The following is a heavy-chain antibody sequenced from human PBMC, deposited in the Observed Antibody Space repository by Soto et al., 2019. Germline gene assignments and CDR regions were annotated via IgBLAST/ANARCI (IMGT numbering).Heavy chain of an antibody. D-gene: IGHD1-26*01. CDR1: GFTFSSYG. CDR2: LWYDGSNK. J-gene: IGHJ4*02. V-gene: IGHV3-33*01. CDR3: AREEPHGGSSLDY. Sequence: QVQLVESGGGVVQPGRSLRLSCAASGFTFSSYGMHWVRQAPGKGLEWVAVLWYDGSNKYYADSVKGRFTISRDNSKNTLYLQMNRLRAEDTAVYYCAREEPHGGSSLDYWGQGTLVTVSS.